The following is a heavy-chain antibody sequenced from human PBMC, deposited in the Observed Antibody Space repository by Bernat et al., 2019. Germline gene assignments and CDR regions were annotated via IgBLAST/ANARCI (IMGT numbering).Heavy chain of an antibody. CDR1: GYTFTSYY. D-gene: IGHD5-18*01. Sequence: QVQLVQSGAEVKKPGASVKVSCKASGYTFTSYYMHWVRQAPGQGLEWMGIINPSGGSTSYAQKFQGRVTMTRDTSTSTVYMERSSLRSEDTAVYYCARELQRWLDGAMFKRGVGDAFDIWGQGTMVTVSS. CDR3: ARELQRWLDGAMFKRGVGDAFDI. J-gene: IGHJ3*02. CDR2: INPSGGST. V-gene: IGHV1-46*01.